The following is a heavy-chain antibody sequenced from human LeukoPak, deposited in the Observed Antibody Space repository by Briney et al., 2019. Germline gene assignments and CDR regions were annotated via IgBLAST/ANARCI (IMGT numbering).Heavy chain of an antibody. CDR2: ISGSSTI. D-gene: IGHD3-9*01. Sequence: GGSLRLSCAASGFTFSSYSMNWVRQAPGKGLEWVSHISGSSTIYYADSVKGRFTISRDNAKNSLYLQMNSLRAEDTAVYYCARDHSLRYFDWTPSAFDIWGQGTMVTVSS. CDR3: ARDHSLRYFDWTPSAFDI. J-gene: IGHJ3*02. V-gene: IGHV3-48*04. CDR1: GFTFSSYS.